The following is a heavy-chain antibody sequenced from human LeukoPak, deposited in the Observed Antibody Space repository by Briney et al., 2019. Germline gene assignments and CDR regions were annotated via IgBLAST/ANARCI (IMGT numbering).Heavy chain of an antibody. Sequence: SGGSLRLSCAASGLTFSSYAMSWVRQAPGKGLEWVSAISGSGGSTYYADSVKGRFTISRDNSKNTLYLQMNSLRAEDTAVYYCAKDRGDFWSGSPTNYWGKGTLVTVSS. CDR3: AKDRGDFWSGSPTNY. J-gene: IGHJ4*02. D-gene: IGHD3-3*01. CDR1: GLTFSSYA. V-gene: IGHV3-23*01. CDR2: ISGSGGST.